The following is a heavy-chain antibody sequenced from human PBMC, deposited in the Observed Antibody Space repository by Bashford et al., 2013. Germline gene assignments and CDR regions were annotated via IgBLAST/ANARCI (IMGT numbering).Heavy chain of an antibody. CDR3: AWWGEDYDRFRAVWTT. D-gene: IGHD3-22*01. CDR2: FDPEDGET. V-gene: IGHV1-24*01. J-gene: IGHJ4*02. Sequence: WVRQAPGKGLEWMGGFDPEDGETIYAQKFQGRVTMTEDTSTDTAYMELSSLRSEDTAVYYCAWWGEDYDRFRAVWTTWGQGTLVTVSS.